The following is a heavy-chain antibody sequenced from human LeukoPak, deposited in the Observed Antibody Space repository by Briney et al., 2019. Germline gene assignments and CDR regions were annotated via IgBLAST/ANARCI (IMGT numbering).Heavy chain of an antibody. CDR1: GFTFSDYY. CDR3: ARAFRRYDSNWFDP. CDR2: ISSSGSTI. Sequence: PGGSLRLSCAASGFTFSDYYMSWIRQAPGKGLEWVSYISSSGSTIYYADSVKGRFTISRDNAKNSLYLQMNSLRAEDTAVYYCARAFRRYDSNWFDPWGQGTLVTVSS. D-gene: IGHD1-1*01. V-gene: IGHV3-11*04. J-gene: IGHJ5*02.